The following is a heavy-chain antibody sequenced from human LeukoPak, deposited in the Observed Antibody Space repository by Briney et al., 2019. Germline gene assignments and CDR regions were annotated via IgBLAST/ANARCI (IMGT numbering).Heavy chain of an antibody. D-gene: IGHD5-18*01. CDR3: ARDVEADTAMDY. J-gene: IGHJ4*01. Sequence: GGSLRLSCAASGFTSRGYSMNCVRHAPGEGLESVSSISSSSSYIYYADSVKGGFTISRDNAKISLYLQMNSLRAKDTAVYYCARDVEADTAMDYWGQGTLVTVSS. CDR2: ISSSSSYI. CDR1: GFTSRGYS. V-gene: IGHV3-21*01.